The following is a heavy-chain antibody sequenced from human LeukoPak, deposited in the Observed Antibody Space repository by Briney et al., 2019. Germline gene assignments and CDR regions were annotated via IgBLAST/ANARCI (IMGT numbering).Heavy chain of an antibody. CDR1: GGSVSSGSYY. V-gene: IGHV4-61*01. Sequence: SETLSLTCTVSGGSVSSGSYYWSWIRQPPGKGLEWIGYIYYSGSTNYNPSLKSRVTISVDTSKNQFSLKLSSVTAADTAVYYCARGAAYYDFWSGYNWFDPWGQGTLVTVSS. D-gene: IGHD3-3*01. CDR3: ARGAAYYDFWSGYNWFDP. CDR2: IYYSGST. J-gene: IGHJ5*02.